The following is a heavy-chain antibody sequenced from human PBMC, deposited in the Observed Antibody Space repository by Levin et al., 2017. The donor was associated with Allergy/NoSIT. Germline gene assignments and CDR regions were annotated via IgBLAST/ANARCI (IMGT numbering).Heavy chain of an antibody. J-gene: IGHJ3*02. Sequence: GGSLRLSCKGSGYNFTTYWIGWVRQMPEKGLEWMAIIYPDDSDTRYSPSFQGQVTISADKSISTAYLQWSSLRASDTAMYYCARHRVATRTNDAFDIWGQGTTVTVSS. CDR2: IYPDDSDT. D-gene: IGHD1-7*01. CDR1: GYNFTTYW. CDR3: ARHRVATRTNDAFDI. V-gene: IGHV5-51*01.